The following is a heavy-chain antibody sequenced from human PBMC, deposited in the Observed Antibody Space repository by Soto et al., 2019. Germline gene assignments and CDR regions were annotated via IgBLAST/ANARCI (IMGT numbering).Heavy chain of an antibody. D-gene: IGHD2-2*01. CDR2: ISGSGGST. V-gene: IGHV3-23*01. CDR1: GFTFSGYA. Sequence: EVQLLESGGGLVQPGGSLRLSCAASGFTFSGYAMSWVRQAPGKGLEWVSAISGSGGSTYYADSVKGRFTISRDNSKNTLYLQMNSLRAEDTAVYYCAKGRLVVPAAKVHTRYYYYYGMDVWGQGTTVTVSS. CDR3: AKGRLVVPAAKVHTRYYYYYGMDV. J-gene: IGHJ6*02.